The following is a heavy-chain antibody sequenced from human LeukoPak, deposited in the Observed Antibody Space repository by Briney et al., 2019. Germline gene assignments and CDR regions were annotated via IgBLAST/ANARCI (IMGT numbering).Heavy chain of an antibody. V-gene: IGHV3-53*01. J-gene: IGHJ3*02. Sequence: PGGSLRLSCAASGFTVSSYYMNWVRQAPGKELEWVSVIYTGGGRYYADSVKGRFTISRDNSKNTLYLQMTSLRAEDTAVYYCAKGIGLANDAFDIWGQGTMVTVSS. CDR3: AKGIGLANDAFDI. CDR2: IYTGGGR. CDR1: GFTVSSYY. D-gene: IGHD2-21*01.